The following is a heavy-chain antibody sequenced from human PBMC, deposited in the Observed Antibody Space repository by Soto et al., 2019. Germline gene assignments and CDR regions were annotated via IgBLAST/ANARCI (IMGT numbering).Heavy chain of an antibody. CDR3: ATWHEREHAYDV. CDR2: LYDLDGS. Sequence: DVQLVESGGGLIQPGESLRLSCAASGFTISGKKYVAWVRQAPGKGLEWVSALYDLDGSFYAASVKGRFTTSSDSSKTTVYLRMKDLRPDDTAVYYCATWHEREHAYDVWGQGTPVTVSS. CDR1: GFTISGKKY. V-gene: IGHV3-53*01. J-gene: IGHJ3*01. D-gene: IGHD1-1*01.